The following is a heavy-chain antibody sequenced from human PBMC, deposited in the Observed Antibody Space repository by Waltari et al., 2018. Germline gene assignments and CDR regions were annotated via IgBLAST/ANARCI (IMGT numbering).Heavy chain of an antibody. J-gene: IGHJ3*02. CDR3: ARGGRWLQLLFAFDI. D-gene: IGHD5-12*01. Sequence: EVQLVETGGGLIQPGGSLRLSCAASGFTVSSNYMSWVRQAPGKGLEWVSVIYSGGSTYYADSVKGRFTISRDNSKNTLYLQMNSLRAEDTAVYYCARGGRWLQLLFAFDIWGQGTMVTVSS. CDR1: GFTVSSNY. CDR2: IYSGGST. V-gene: IGHV3-53*02.